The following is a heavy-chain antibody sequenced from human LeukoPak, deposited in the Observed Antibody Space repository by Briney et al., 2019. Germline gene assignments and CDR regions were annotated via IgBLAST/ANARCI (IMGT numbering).Heavy chain of an antibody. CDR3: VKSLDRHYYDIHGPLSH. CDR1: GFTFSDYG. CDR2: ISYEGSNK. Sequence: GGSLRLSCAASGFTFSDYGMYWVRQAPGKGLEWVAAISYEGSNKYYGDSVKGRITISRDNARNTVDLQMNSLRAEDTAVYYCVKSLDRHYYDIHGPLSHWGQGTLVTVSS. D-gene: IGHD3-22*01. V-gene: IGHV3-30*18. J-gene: IGHJ4*02.